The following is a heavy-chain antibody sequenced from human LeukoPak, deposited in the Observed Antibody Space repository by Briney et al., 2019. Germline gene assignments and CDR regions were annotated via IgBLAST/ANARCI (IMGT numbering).Heavy chain of an antibody. CDR2: IYYSGST. Sequence: SETLSLTCTVSGGSISSYYWSWIRQPPGKGLEWIGYIYYSGSTNYNPSLKSRVTISVDTSKNQFSLKLSSVTAADTAVYYCARSRGVVVPAAIGPYFDYWGQGTLVTVSS. CDR3: ARSRGVVVPAAIGPYFDY. J-gene: IGHJ4*02. D-gene: IGHD2-2*01. V-gene: IGHV4-59*08. CDR1: GGSISSYY.